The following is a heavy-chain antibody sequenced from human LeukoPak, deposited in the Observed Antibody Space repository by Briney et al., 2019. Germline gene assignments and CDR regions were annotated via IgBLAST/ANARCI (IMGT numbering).Heavy chain of an antibody. Sequence: SVKVSCKASGGTFSSYAISWVRQAPGQGLEWMGGIIPIIGTANYAQKFQGRVTITADKSTSTAYMELSSLRSEDTAVYYCARVRGAVAGNYYYYYYMDVWGKGTTVTVSS. V-gene: IGHV1-69*06. CDR1: GGTFSSYA. D-gene: IGHD6-19*01. CDR2: IIPIIGTA. CDR3: ARVRGAVAGNYYYYYYMDV. J-gene: IGHJ6*03.